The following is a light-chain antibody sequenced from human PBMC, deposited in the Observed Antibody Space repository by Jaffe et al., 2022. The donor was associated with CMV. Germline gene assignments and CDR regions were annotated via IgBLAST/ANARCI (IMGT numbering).Light chain of an antibody. Sequence: DIQMTQSPSAMSASVGDRVTITCRASQGVSDNLAWFQQKPGKVPKRLMYAASTLQAGVPSRFSGSGSGAQFTLTISSLQPEDFATYFCLQYYTYPLTFGGGTKVGI. CDR3: LQYYTYPLT. V-gene: IGKV1-17*03. CDR2: AAS. CDR1: QGVSDN. J-gene: IGKJ4*01.